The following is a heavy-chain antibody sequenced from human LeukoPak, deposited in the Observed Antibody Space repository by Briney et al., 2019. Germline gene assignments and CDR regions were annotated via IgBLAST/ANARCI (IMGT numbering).Heavy chain of an antibody. Sequence: GGSLRLSCAASGFTLSDYYMSWIRQAPGKGLEWVSYIISSGSTIYYADSVRGRFTISRDNSKNTLYLQMNSLRAEDTAVYYCAKDGIVYYYDSSGYYDYWGQGTLVTVSS. J-gene: IGHJ4*02. V-gene: IGHV3-11*01. CDR2: IISSGSTI. CDR3: AKDGIVYYYDSSGYYDY. CDR1: GFTLSDYY. D-gene: IGHD3-22*01.